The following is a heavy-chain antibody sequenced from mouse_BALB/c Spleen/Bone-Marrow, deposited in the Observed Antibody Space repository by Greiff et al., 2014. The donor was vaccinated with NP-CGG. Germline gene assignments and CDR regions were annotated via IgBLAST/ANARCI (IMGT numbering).Heavy chain of an antibody. CDR3: ASYYYGRSSFAC. CDR2: IDPANGNT. Sequence: EVQLQQSGAGLVKPGASVKLSCTASGFNIKDTYIHWVKQRPEQGLEWIGRIDPANGNTKYDPKFQGKATITTDTSSNTAYLQLSSLTSEDTAVYYCASYYYGRSSFACWGQGTLVTVSA. D-gene: IGHD1-1*01. J-gene: IGHJ3*01. CDR1: GFNIKDTY. V-gene: IGHV14-3*02.